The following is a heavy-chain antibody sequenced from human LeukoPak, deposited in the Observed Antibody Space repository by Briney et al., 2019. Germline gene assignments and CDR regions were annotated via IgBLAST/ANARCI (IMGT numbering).Heavy chain of an antibody. CDR3: ARRDGDNDRGFDY. Sequence: GGSLRLSCAASGFTFSGSAMHWVRQASGKGLEWVAVIWYDGSKKYYADSVKGRFTISRDNSKNTLYLQMNSLRAEDTAVYYCARRDGDNDRGFDYWGQGTLVTVSS. D-gene: IGHD4-23*01. J-gene: IGHJ4*02. CDR1: GFTFSGSA. CDR2: IWYDGSKK. V-gene: IGHV3-33*08.